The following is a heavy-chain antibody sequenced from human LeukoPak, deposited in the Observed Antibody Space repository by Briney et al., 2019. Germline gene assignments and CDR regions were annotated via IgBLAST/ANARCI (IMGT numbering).Heavy chain of an antibody. CDR2: ISYDGSNK. CDR1: GFTFSSYA. J-gene: IGHJ4*02. CDR3: ARGRDSGSYYLAFDY. D-gene: IGHD1-26*01. Sequence: GGSLRLSCAASGFTFSSYAMHWVRQAPGKGLEWVAVISYDGSNKYYADSVKGRFTTSRDNSKNTLYLQMNSLRAEDTAVYYCARGRDSGSYYLAFDYWGQGTLVTVSS. V-gene: IGHV3-30-3*01.